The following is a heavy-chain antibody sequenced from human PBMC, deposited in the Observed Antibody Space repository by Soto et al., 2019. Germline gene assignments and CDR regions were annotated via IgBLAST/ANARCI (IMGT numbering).Heavy chain of an antibody. CDR1: GYTFTYRY. CDR2: ITPFNGNT. Sequence: GASVKVSCKASGYTFTYRYLHWLRQAPGQALEWMGWITPFNGNTNYAQKFQDRVTITRDRSMSTAYMELSSLRSEDTAMYYCARSRYYYDSNAFAFDIWGQGTMVTVSS. J-gene: IGHJ3*02. CDR3: ARSRYYYDSNAFAFDI. D-gene: IGHD3-22*01. V-gene: IGHV1-45*02.